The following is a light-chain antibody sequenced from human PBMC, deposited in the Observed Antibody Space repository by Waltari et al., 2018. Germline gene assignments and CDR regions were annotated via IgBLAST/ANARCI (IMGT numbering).Light chain of an antibody. CDR2: KAS. J-gene: IGKJ1*01. CDR1: QSISSW. CDR3: QQYNSYSRT. Sequence: DIQMTQSPSTLSASVGDRVTITCRASQSISSWLAWYQQKPGKAHKLLIYKASSLESGVPSRFSGSGSGTDFPLTISILQPDDFANYYCQQYNSYSRTFGQGTKVEIK. V-gene: IGKV1-5*03.